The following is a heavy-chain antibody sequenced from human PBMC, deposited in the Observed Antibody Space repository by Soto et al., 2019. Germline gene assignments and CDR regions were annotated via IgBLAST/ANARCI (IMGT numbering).Heavy chain of an antibody. V-gene: IGHV3-33*01. D-gene: IGHD6-13*01. CDR2: IWYDGSKI. CDR3: ARPLEQHQLGFGMDV. CDR1: GFTFSTYG. J-gene: IGHJ6*01. Sequence: GSLILACAASGFTFSTYGMHWVRQAPGKGLEWVAVIWYDGSKIYYADSVKGRFTISRDNSKSTLYLQMNSLRAEDTAVYYCARPLEQHQLGFGMDVWGQGSTVTVS.